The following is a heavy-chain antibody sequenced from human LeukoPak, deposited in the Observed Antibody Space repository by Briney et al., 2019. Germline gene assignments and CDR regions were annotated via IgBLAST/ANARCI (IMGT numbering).Heavy chain of an antibody. Sequence: PGGALRLSWAASGFTFSSYAMSWVRQAPGKGLEWISAISGSGGNTYYADSVKGRFTIYRDNSKNTLYLQMNSLRAEDTAVYYCAKDRLATGVFAYWGQGTLVTVSS. CDR2: ISGSGGNT. CDR1: GFTFSSYA. J-gene: IGHJ4*02. V-gene: IGHV3-23*01. CDR3: AKDRLATGVFAY. D-gene: IGHD5-12*01.